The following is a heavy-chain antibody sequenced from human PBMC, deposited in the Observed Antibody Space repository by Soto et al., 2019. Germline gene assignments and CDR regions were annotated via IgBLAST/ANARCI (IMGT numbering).Heavy chain of an antibody. CDR3: TTALLYRGRNDYYYYYGMDV. CDR1: GFTFSNAW. D-gene: IGHD2-15*01. Sequence: EVQLVESGGGLVKPGGSLRLSCAASGFTFSNAWMNWVRQAPGKGLEWVGRIKSKTDGGTTDYAAPVKGRFTISREDSKHTLYLQMKSLKTEDTVVYYCTTALLYRGRNDYYYYYGMDVWGQGTTVTVSS. J-gene: IGHJ6*02. CDR2: IKSKTDGGTT. V-gene: IGHV3-15*07.